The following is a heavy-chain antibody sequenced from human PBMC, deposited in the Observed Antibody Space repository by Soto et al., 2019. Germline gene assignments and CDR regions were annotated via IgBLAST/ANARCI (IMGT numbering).Heavy chain of an antibody. CDR3: ARDGGAVPYYYYYMDV. V-gene: IGHV3-7*01. J-gene: IGHJ6*03. Sequence: GGSLRLSCAASGFTFSSYWMSWVRQAPGKGLEWVANIKQDGSEKYYVDSVKGRFTISRDNAKNSLYLQMNSLRAEDTVVYYCARDGGAVPYYYYYMDVWGKGTTVTVSS. D-gene: IGHD1-26*01. CDR2: IKQDGSEK. CDR1: GFTFSSYW.